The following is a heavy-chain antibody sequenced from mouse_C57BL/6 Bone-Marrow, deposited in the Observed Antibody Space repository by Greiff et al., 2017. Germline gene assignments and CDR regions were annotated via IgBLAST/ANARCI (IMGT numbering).Heavy chain of an antibody. D-gene: IGHD3-2*02. CDR3: ARQTGYVAY. CDR2: ISSGGSYT. Sequence: DVHLVESGGDLVKPGGSLKLSCAASGFTFSSYGMSWVRQTPDKRLEWVATISSGGSYTYYPDSVKGRFTISRDNAKNTLYLQMSSLKSEDTAMYYCARQTGYVAYWGQGTLVTVSA. V-gene: IGHV5-6*01. J-gene: IGHJ3*01. CDR1: GFTFSSYG.